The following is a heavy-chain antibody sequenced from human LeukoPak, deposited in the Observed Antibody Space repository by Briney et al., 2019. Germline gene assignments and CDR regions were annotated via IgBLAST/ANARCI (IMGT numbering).Heavy chain of an antibody. CDR2: ISSNGGST. Sequence: GGSLRLSCAASGFTFSSYAMHWVRQAPGKGLEYVSAISSNGGSTYYANSVKGRFTISRDNSRNTLYLQMGSLRAEDMAVYYCAREADTAPYYYYYMDVWGKGTTVTISS. CDR3: AREADTAPYYYYYMDV. CDR1: GFTFSSYA. J-gene: IGHJ6*03. D-gene: IGHD5-18*01. V-gene: IGHV3-64*01.